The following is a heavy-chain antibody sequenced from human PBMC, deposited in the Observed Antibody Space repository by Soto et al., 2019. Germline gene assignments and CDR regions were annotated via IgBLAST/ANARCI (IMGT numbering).Heavy chain of an antibody. J-gene: IGHJ6*02. CDR3: ARGVLVPAATPVSGHYYGMDV. CDR1: GGTFSSYA. V-gene: IGHV1-69*13. D-gene: IGHD2-2*01. CDR2: IIPIFGTA. Sequence: EASVKVSCKASGGTFSSYAISWVRQAPGQGLEWMGGIIPIFGTANYAQKFQGRVTITADESTSTAYMELSSLRSEDTAVYYCARGVLVPAATPVSGHYYGMDVWGQGTTVTVSS.